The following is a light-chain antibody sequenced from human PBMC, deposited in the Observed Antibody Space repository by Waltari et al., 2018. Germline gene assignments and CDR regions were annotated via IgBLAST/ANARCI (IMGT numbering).Light chain of an antibody. J-gene: IGKJ1*01. V-gene: IGKV1-NL1*01. CDR2: KAS. Sequence: DIQMTQSPSSLSASVGDTVTITCQASQGIGNSLNWYQQKPGKAPKLLIFKASTLQSVIPARFSGSGSGTDFTLTISSLQPEDFATYYCQQGYSYPWTFGQGTKVEVK. CDR3: QQGYSYPWT. CDR1: QGIGNS.